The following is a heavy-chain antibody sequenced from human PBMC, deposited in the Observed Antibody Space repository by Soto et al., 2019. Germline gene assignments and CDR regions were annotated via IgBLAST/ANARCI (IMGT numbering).Heavy chain of an antibody. D-gene: IGHD6-13*01. CDR1: GYTFTPYP. CDR3: ARAGSRTSWYYYYMDV. J-gene: IGHJ6*03. V-gene: IGHV1-3*01. Sequence: QVQLVQSGAEVKKPGASVKGSCKASGYTFTPYPVHWVRQAPGQRLEWMGWINAVNGNTKYSQKFQGRVTITRDTSASTAYMELSSLRSEDTAVYYCARAGSRTSWYYYYMDVWGKGTTVTVSS. CDR2: INAVNGNT.